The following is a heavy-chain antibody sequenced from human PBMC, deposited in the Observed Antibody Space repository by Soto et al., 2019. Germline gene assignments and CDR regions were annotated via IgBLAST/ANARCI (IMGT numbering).Heavy chain of an antibody. D-gene: IGHD1-26*01. V-gene: IGHV3-23*01. Sequence: EVQLLESGVGLVQPGGSLRLSCAASGFTFISYAMRWVRQAPVKGLEWVSAISGSGGSTYYADSVKGRFTISRDNSKNTLYLQMNSLRAEDTAVYYCARRGSGSYYDYWGQGTLVTVSS. CDR1: GFTFISYA. CDR2: ISGSGGST. CDR3: ARRGSGSYYDY. J-gene: IGHJ4*02.